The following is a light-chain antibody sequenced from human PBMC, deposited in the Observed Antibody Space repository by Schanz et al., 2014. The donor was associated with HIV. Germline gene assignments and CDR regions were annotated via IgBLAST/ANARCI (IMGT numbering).Light chain of an antibody. V-gene: IGLV1-40*01. CDR3: ATWDDSLNGNVV. Sequence: QSVLTQPPSVSGAPGQRVTISCTGSSSNIGANYDVHWYQRLPGTSPKLLIYGNNNRPSGVPDRFSGSKSGTSASLAITGLQAEDEADYYCATWDDSLNGNVVFGGGTKLTVL. CDR2: GNN. CDR1: SSNIGANYD. J-gene: IGLJ2*01.